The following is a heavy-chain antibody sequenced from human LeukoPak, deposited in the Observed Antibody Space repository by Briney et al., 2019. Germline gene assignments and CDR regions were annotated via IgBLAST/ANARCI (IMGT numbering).Heavy chain of an antibody. J-gene: IGHJ4*02. Sequence: SVKVSCKASGGTFSSYAISWVRQAPGQGLEWMGGIIPILGTANYAQKFQGRVTITADESTSTAYMELSSLRSEDTAVYYCARDDGAYCGGDCYSGDYWGQGTLVTVSS. CDR3: ARDDGAYCGGDCYSGDY. V-gene: IGHV1-69*01. CDR2: IIPILGTA. CDR1: GGTFSSYA. D-gene: IGHD2-21*01.